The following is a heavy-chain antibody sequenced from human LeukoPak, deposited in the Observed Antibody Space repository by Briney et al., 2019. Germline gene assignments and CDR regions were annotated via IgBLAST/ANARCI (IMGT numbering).Heavy chain of an antibody. D-gene: IGHD1-26*01. V-gene: IGHV4-39*01. Sequence: PSETLSLTCTVSGGSISSSSYYWGWIRQPPGKGLEWIGSIYYSGSTYCNPSLKSRVTISVDTSKNQFSPKLSSVTAADTAVYYCARHLESELGGYFDYWGQGTLVTVSP. J-gene: IGHJ4*02. CDR1: GGSISSSSYY. CDR2: IYYSGST. CDR3: ARHLESELGGYFDY.